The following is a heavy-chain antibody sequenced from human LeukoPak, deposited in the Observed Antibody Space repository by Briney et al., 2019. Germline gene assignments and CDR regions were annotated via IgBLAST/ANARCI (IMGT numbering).Heavy chain of an antibody. V-gene: IGHV1-8*02. CDR2: MNPNSGNT. CDR3: AIWGFGGTGPHNSYFDWLFKGDAFDI. D-gene: IGHD3-9*01. J-gene: IGHJ3*02. Sequence: ASVKVSCKASGYTFTDYYINWVRQATGQGLEWMGWMNPNSGNTGYAQKFQGRVTMTRNTSISTAYMELSSLRSEDTAVYYCAIWGFGGTGPHNSYFDWLFKGDAFDIWGQGTMVTVSS. CDR1: GYTFTDYY.